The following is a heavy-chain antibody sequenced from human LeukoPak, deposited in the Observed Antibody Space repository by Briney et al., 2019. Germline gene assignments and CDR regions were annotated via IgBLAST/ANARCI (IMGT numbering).Heavy chain of an antibody. J-gene: IGHJ4*02. V-gene: IGHV3-21*06. CDR1: GFTFSSYS. D-gene: IGHD3-16*02. Sequence: GGSLRLSCATSGFTFSSYSMNWVRQAPGKGLEWVSFISSISSYIYYADSVKGRFTISRDNARNSLYLQMNSLRAEDTAVYYCARVAGRGGVIVEYYSDHWGQGTLVTVSS. CDR2: ISSISSYI. CDR3: ARVAGRGGVIVEYYSDH.